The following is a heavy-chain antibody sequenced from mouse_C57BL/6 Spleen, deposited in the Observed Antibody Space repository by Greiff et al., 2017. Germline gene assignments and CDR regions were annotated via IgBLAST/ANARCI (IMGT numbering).Heavy chain of an antibody. Sequence: QVTLKASGPGILQSSQTLSLTCSFSGFSLSTSGMGVSWIRQPSGKGLEWLAPINWDDDKRYNPSLKSRLTSSKDTSRNQGFLKVTSVDTAVTATYYCSRGYGDYDAMDDWGQGTSVTVSS. J-gene: IGHJ4*01. D-gene: IGHD2-2*01. V-gene: IGHV8-12*01. CDR3: SRGYGDYDAMDD. CDR2: INWDDDK. CDR1: GFSLSTSGMG.